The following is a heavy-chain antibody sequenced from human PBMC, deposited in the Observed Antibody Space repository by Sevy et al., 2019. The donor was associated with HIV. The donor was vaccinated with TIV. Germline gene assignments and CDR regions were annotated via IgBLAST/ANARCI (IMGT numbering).Heavy chain of an antibody. CDR3: ARDRGAAANPYYYYGMDV. CDR1: GGSISSGGYY. V-gene: IGHV4-31*03. Sequence: LRLSCTVSGGSISSGGYYWSWIRQHPGKGLEWIGYIYYSGSTYYNPSLKSRVTISVDTSKNQFSLKLSSVTAADMAVYYCARDRGAAANPYYYYGMDVWGQGTTVTVSS. D-gene: IGHD6-13*01. J-gene: IGHJ6*02. CDR2: IYYSGST.